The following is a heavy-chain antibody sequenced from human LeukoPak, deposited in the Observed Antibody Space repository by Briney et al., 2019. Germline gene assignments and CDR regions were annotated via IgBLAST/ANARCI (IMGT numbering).Heavy chain of an antibody. J-gene: IGHJ4*02. CDR1: GGSISNYY. V-gene: IGHV4-59*01. Sequence: SETLSLTCPVSGGSISNYYYWTWIRQPPGKGLEWIGYVYYTGSTNFNPSLKSRVTMSLDTSRNQFSLRLTSLTAADTAVYYCARGAMATTPFFDYWGQGTLVTVSS. CDR3: ARGAMATTPFFDY. CDR2: VYYTGST. D-gene: IGHD5-24*01.